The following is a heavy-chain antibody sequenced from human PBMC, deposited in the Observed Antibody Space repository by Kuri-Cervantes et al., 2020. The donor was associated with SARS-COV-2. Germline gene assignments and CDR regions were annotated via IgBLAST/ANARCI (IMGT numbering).Heavy chain of an antibody. CDR3: AKDLSGVSSSFFFDS. V-gene: IGHV3-30*04. D-gene: IGHD2/OR15-2a*01. Sequence: GGSLRLSCAASGFTFSDYAIDWVRQAPGKGLEWVAIISFDGRNTKYADSMKGRFTISRDNSKNVVYLQMNSLTLEDTAVYYCAKDLSGVSSSFFFDSWGQGTPVTVSS. J-gene: IGHJ4*02. CDR1: GFTFSDYA. CDR2: ISFDGRNT.